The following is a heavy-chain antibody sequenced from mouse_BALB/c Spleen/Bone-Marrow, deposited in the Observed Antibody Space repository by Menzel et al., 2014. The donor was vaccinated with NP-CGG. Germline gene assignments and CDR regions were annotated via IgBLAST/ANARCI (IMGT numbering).Heavy chain of an antibody. V-gene: IGHV1S130*01. CDR2: IPPNSGNT. CDR3: ARGGLDY. Sequence: QVQLQQSGSVLVRPGASVKLSCKASGYTFTSSWMHWAKQGPGQGLEWIGEIPPNSGNTSYNEKFKGKATLTVDTSSSTAYVDLSSLTSEDSAVYYCARGGLDYWGQGTTLTVSS. J-gene: IGHJ2*01. CDR1: GYTFTSSW.